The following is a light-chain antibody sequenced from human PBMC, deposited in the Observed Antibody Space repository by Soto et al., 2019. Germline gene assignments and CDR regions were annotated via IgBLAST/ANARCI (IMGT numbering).Light chain of an antibody. CDR3: CSYAGDYTWV. J-gene: IGLJ3*02. V-gene: IGLV2-11*01. CDR2: DVN. Sequence: QSVLTQPRSVSGSPGHSVTISCTGTSSDIGGYDYVSWYQQHPGKAPALLIYDVNKRPSGVPDRFSGSKSGNTASLTISGLQADDEAAFYCCSYAGDYTWVFGGGTKVTVL. CDR1: SSDIGGYDY.